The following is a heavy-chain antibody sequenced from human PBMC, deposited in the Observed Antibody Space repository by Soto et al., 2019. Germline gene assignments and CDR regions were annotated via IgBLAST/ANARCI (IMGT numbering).Heavy chain of an antibody. CDR3: AIEQVVATSIHVFDI. CDR1: GFTFSIYS. CDR2: IMPGSSHI. J-gene: IGHJ3*02. Sequence: EVQLVESGGGLVQPGGSLRLTCAASGFTFSIYSMNWVRQAPGKGLEWVSYIMPGSSHIFYADSVKGRFTISRDNAKNSLSLQMDRRRAEDTAVHYFAIEQVVATSIHVFDIWGQGTMVTVSS. D-gene: IGHD1-26*01. V-gene: IGHV3-48*01.